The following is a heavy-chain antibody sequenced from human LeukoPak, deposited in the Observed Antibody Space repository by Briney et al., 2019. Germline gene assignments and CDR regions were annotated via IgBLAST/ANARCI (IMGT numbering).Heavy chain of an antibody. CDR3: ARGLLRYFDWLTRDGMDV. J-gene: IGHJ6*02. V-gene: IGHV4-34*01. Sequence: SETLSLTCAVYGGSFSGYYWSWIRQPPGKGLEWIGEINHSGSTNYNPSLKSRVTISVDTSKNQFSLKLSSVTAADTAVYYCARGLLRYFDWLTRDGMDVWGQGTTVTVSS. D-gene: IGHD3-9*01. CDR2: INHSGST. CDR1: GGSFSGYY.